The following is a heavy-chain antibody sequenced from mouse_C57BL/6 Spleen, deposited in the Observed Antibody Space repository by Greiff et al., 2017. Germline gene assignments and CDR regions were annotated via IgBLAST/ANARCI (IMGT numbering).Heavy chain of an antibody. CDR1: GYTFTEYS. Sequence: VKLMESGAELVKPGASVKLSCKASGYTFTEYSIHWVKQRSGQGLEWIGWFYPGRGSIKYNEKFKAKATVTADKSSSTVNMELSSLTSEDSAVYFCASHEQGSSYAMDYWGQGTSVTVSA. J-gene: IGHJ4*01. V-gene: IGHV1-62-2*01. CDR3: ASHEQGSSYAMDY. CDR2: FYPGRGSI.